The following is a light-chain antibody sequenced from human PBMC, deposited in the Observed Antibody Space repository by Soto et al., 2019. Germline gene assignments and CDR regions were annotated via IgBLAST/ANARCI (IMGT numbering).Light chain of an antibody. J-gene: IGKJ1*01. V-gene: IGKV3-15*01. CDR3: QQYDKWPRT. CDR1: QTLSNS. CDR2: GAS. Sequence: EIVLTQSPGTLSLSPGERATLSCRASQTLSNSFIAWYQQKPGQAPRLLIYGASTRATGVPARFSGSGSGTEFTLTISNLQSEDFAVYHCQQYDKWPRTFGQGTKVDIK.